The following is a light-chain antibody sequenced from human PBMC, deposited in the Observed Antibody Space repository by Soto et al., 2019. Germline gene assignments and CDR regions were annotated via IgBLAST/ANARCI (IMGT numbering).Light chain of an antibody. J-gene: IGLJ1*01. V-gene: IGLV2-14*03. CDR1: GRDIGADDY. CDR2: GVK. CDR3: SSYTPSDFYV. Sequence: QSALTQPASVSGSPGQSITISCTGSGRDIGADDYVSWYQQHPGKAPKLLIYGVKNRPSGVSYRFSDSKSAFPASLTSSGLQDEDDAHYYCSSYTPSDFYVFGPGTQVTVL.